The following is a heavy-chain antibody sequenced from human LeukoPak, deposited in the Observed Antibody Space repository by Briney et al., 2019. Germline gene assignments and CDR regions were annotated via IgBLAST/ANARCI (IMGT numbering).Heavy chain of an antibody. Sequence: GGSLRLSCSASGFTFSTSAMHWVRQAPGKGLEYVSFITYNGGSTYNADSVKGRFTISRDNSRNTLYLQMSSLRAQDTAVYHCVKDGGMATIFDFWGQGTLVTVSS. CDR2: ITYNGGST. CDR3: VKDGGMATIFDF. J-gene: IGHJ4*02. CDR1: GFTFSTSA. V-gene: IGHV3-64D*09. D-gene: IGHD5-24*01.